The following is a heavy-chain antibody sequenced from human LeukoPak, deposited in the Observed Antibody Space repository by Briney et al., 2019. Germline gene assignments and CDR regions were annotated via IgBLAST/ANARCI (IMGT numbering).Heavy chain of an antibody. CDR3: AEDTHSSSWYDH. Sequence: GGSLRLSCAASGFTFSSYAMSWVRQAPGKGLEWVSAISGSGGSTYYADSVKGRFTLSRDSSRNTLYLQMNSLRVDDTAVYYCAEDTHSSSWYDHWGQGTLVTVSS. CDR2: ISGSGGST. D-gene: IGHD6-19*01. CDR1: GFTFSSYA. V-gene: IGHV3-23*01. J-gene: IGHJ5*02.